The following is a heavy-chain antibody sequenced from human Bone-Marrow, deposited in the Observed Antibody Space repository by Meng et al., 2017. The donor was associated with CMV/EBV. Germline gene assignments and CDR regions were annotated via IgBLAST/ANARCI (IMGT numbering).Heavy chain of an antibody. CDR2: INSDGSST. Sequence: GESLKISCAASGFTFSSYWMHWVRQAPGKGLVWVSSINSDGSSTSYADSVKGRFTISRDNAKNTLYLQMNSLRAEDTAVYYCARVLRNYMDAFDIWGQGTMVTVSS. CDR1: GFTFSSYW. D-gene: IGHD3-10*01. J-gene: IGHJ3*02. V-gene: IGHV3-74*01. CDR3: ARVLRNYMDAFDI.